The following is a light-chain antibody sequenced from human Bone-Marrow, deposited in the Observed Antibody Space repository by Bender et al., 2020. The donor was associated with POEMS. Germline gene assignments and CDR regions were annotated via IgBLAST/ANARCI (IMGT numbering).Light chain of an antibody. Sequence: QSALTQPRSVSGSPGQSVTISCTGTSTAVGTNNHLSWYQHHPDKAPKVIIYDVTNRPSGVSNRFSGSKSGNTASLTISGLQPEDEADYYCSSYIRSTLLVFGGGTKLTVL. CDR1: STAVGTNNH. CDR3: SSYIRSTLLV. V-gene: IGLV2-14*03. CDR2: DVT. J-gene: IGLJ2*01.